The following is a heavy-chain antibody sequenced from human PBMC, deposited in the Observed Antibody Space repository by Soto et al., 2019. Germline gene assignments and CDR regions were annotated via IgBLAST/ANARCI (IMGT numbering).Heavy chain of an antibody. D-gene: IGHD3-10*01. CDR3: ARIGDGLGTCY. J-gene: IGHJ4*02. V-gene: IGHV3-23*01. CDR2: ISGNGAGT. Sequence: EVQLLESGGGLVQPGGSLRLSCAPSGFTFSSYAFTWVRQTPGKGLEWVSSISGNGAGTYHADSVKGRFTISRDNFRKTLFLQMNSLRAEDTAVYYCARIGDGLGTCYWGQGTLVIVSS. CDR1: GFTFSSYA.